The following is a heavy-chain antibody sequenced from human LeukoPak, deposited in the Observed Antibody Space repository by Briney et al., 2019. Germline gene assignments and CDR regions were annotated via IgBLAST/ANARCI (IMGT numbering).Heavy chain of an antibody. CDR3: ARDGDSGYEGWFDP. J-gene: IGHJ5*02. CDR2: ISYDGSNK. V-gene: IGHV3-30-3*01. D-gene: IGHD5-12*01. Sequence: GGSLRLSCAASGFTFSSYAMHWVRQAPGKGLEWVAVISYDGSNKYYADSVKGRFTISRDNSKNTLCLQMNSLRSEDTAVYYCARDGDSGYEGWFDPWGQGTLVTVSS. CDR1: GFTFSSYA.